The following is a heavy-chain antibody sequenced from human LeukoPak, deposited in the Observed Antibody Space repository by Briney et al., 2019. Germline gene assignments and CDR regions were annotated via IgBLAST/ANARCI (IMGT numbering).Heavy chain of an antibody. Sequence: ASVKVSCKASGYTFTSYDINWVRQATGQGLEWMGWMNPNSGNTGYAQKFQGRVTMTRNTSISTAYMELSSLRSEDTAVYYCARGDCSGGSCYVYNGLDPWGQGTLVTVSS. CDR1: GYTFTSYD. CDR3: ARGDCSGGSCYVYNGLDP. V-gene: IGHV1-8*01. J-gene: IGHJ5*02. CDR2: MNPNSGNT. D-gene: IGHD2-15*01.